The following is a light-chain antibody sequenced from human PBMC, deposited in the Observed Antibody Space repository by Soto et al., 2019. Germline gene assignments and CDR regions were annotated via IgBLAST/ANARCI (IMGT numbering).Light chain of an antibody. Sequence: QSVLTQPPSMSGAPGQRGTISCSGSSSNIGNNYVSWYQQLPGTAPKLLMYDNNNRPSGIPDRFSGSKSGTSATLGITGLQTGDEADYYCGTWDSSLSVWVFGGGTKLTVL. J-gene: IGLJ3*02. V-gene: IGLV1-51*01. CDR3: GTWDSSLSVWV. CDR2: DNN. CDR1: SSNIGNNY.